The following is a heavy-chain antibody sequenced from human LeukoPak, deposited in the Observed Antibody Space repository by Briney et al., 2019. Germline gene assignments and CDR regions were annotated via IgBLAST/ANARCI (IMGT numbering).Heavy chain of an antibody. V-gene: IGHV3-21*01. Sequence: GGSLRLSCAASGFTFSSYSMNWVRQAPGKGLEWVSSISSSSSYIYYADSVKGRFTISRDNAKNSLYLQMNSLRAEDTAVYYCARDGVDIVATIREPLIDYWGQGTLVTVSS. CDR2: ISSSSSYI. J-gene: IGHJ4*02. CDR1: GFTFSSYS. CDR3: ARDGVDIVATIREPLIDY. D-gene: IGHD5-12*01.